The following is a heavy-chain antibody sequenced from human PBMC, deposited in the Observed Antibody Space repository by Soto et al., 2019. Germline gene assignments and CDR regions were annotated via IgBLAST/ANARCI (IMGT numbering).Heavy chain of an antibody. CDR2: IWGDGSDK. CDR1: GFTFSLYA. Sequence: GGSLRLSCAASGFTFSLYAIHWVRQAPGKGLEWVAAIWGDGSDKKYADSVKGRFTVSRDNSKNTLYLQMNSLRDEDTAVYYCAREMATITEIDYWGQGTLVTVSS. V-gene: IGHV3-33*01. D-gene: IGHD5-12*01. J-gene: IGHJ4*02. CDR3: AREMATITEIDY.